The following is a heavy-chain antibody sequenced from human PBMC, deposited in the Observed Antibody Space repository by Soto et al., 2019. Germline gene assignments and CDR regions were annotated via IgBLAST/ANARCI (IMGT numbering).Heavy chain of an antibody. J-gene: IGHJ6*02. V-gene: IGHV6-1*01. CDR3: ASHRDTGYELGSGYRASYGMDT. CDR2: TYYRSKWYN. CDR1: GDSVSSNSAA. D-gene: IGHD3-3*01. Sequence: SQTLSLTCAISGDSVSSNSAAWNWIRQSPSRGLEWLGRTYYRSKWYNDYAVSVKSRITINPDTSKNQFSLQLNSVTPEDTAVYYGASHRDTGYELGSGYRASYGMDTWGQWTTLTVCS.